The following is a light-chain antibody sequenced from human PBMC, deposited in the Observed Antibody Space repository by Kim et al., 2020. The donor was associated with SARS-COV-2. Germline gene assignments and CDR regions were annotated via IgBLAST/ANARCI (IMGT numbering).Light chain of an antibody. J-gene: IGKJ1*01. CDR3: HQYSNWPRT. Sequence: PGDRVTLTCRASQGISSDLAWYQQKSGQAPRLLIYDASTRATAIPARFSGSGSGTEFTLTISSLQSEDLAAYSCHQYSNWPRTFGQGTKVDIK. CDR1: QGISSD. CDR2: DAS. V-gene: IGKV3-15*01.